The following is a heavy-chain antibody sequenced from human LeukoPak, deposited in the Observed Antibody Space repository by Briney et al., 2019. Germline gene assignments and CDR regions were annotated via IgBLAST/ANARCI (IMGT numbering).Heavy chain of an antibody. J-gene: IGHJ4*02. D-gene: IGHD6-13*01. CDR2: INPNSGGT. CDR1: GYTFTGYY. CDR3: ARLQHGSSWYYFAY. V-gene: IGHV1-2*02. Sequence: ASVKVSCKASGYTFTGYYMHWVRQAPGQGLEWMGWINPNSGGTNYAQKFQGRVTMTRDTSISTAYMELSRLRSDDTAVYYCARLQHGSSWYYFAYWGQGTLVTVSS.